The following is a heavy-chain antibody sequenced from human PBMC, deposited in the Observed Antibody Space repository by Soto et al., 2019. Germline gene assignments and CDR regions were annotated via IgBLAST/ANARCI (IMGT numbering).Heavy chain of an antibody. CDR2: IYYSGST. J-gene: IGHJ5*02. Sequence: SETLSLTCTVSGGSISSSSYYWGWIRQPPGKGLEWIGSIYYSGSTYYNPSLKSRVTISVDTSKNQFSLKLSSVTAADTAVYYCAREREGLGYGSGGSCYDARWFDPWGQGTLVTVSS. CDR3: AREREGLGYGSGGSCYDARWFDP. CDR1: GGSISSSSYY. V-gene: IGHV4-39*02. D-gene: IGHD2-15*01.